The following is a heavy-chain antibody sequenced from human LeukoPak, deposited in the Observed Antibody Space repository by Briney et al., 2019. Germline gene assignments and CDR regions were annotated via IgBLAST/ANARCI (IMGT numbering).Heavy chain of an antibody. CDR2: ISYDGSNK. CDR3: ARDLENVLRFPHAFDI. CDR1: GFTFSSYA. J-gene: IGHJ3*02. V-gene: IGHV3-30-3*01. Sequence: GGSLRLSCAASGFTFSSYAMHWVRQAPGKGLEWVAVISYDGSNKYYADSVKGRFTISRDNSKNTLYLQMNSLRAEDTAVYYCARDLENVLRFPHAFDIWGQGTMVTVPS. D-gene: IGHD3-3*01.